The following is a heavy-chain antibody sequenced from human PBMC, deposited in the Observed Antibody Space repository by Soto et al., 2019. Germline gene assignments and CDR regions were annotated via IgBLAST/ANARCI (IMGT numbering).Heavy chain of an antibody. CDR3: AKDQADFFHY. D-gene: IGHD3-3*01. J-gene: IGHJ4*02. CDR1: GFTFSSYA. Sequence: VQLLEAGGGLVQPGGSLRLSCIASGFTFSSYAMSWVRQAPGKGLEWVSSISASGGSTYYADSVKGRFTISRDKSKNTLYIQMNTLRVEDTAVYYCAKDQADFFHYWGQGTLVTVSS. V-gene: IGHV3-23*01. CDR2: ISASGGST.